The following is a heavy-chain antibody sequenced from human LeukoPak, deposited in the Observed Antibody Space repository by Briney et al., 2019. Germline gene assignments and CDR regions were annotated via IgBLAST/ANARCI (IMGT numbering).Heavy chain of an antibody. J-gene: IGHJ3*02. V-gene: IGHV3-7*01. CDR2: IKQDGSEK. CDR1: GFTFSSYW. Sequence: PGGSLRLSCAASGFTFSSYWMSWLRQAPGKGLEWVANIKQDGSEKYYVDSVKGRFTISRDNAKNSLYLQMNSLRAEDTAVYYCARGSMAVVGAFDIWGQGAMVTVSS. CDR3: ARGSMAVVGAFDI. D-gene: IGHD2-15*01.